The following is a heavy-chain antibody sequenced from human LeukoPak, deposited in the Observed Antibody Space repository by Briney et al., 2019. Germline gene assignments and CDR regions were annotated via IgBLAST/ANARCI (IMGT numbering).Heavy chain of an antibody. J-gene: IGHJ5*02. V-gene: IGHV4-39*01. CDR3: ARHGGVVAVADNWFDP. Sequence: SETLSLTCTVPGGSISSSNYYWGWIRQPPGKGLEWIGTMYYSGTTYYSPSLKSRVTISVDTSKNQFSLKLGSVTAADTAVYYCARHGGVVAVADNWFDPWGQGTLVTVSS. CDR1: GGSISSSNYY. CDR2: MYYSGTT. D-gene: IGHD6-19*01.